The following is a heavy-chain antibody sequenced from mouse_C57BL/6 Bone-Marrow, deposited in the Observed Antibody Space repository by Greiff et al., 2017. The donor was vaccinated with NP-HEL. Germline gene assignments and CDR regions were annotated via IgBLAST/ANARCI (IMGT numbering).Heavy chain of an antibody. CDR3: ARRLSKYFDY. V-gene: IGHV1-19*01. D-gene: IGHD6-5*01. CDR1: GYTFTDYY. Sequence: EVQLKESGPVLVKPGASVKMSCKASGYTFTDYYMNWVKQSHGKSLEWIGVINPYNGGTSYNQKFKGKATLTVDKSSSTAYMELNSLTSEDSAVYYCARRLSKYFDYWGQGTTLTVSS. CDR2: INPYNGGT. J-gene: IGHJ2*01.